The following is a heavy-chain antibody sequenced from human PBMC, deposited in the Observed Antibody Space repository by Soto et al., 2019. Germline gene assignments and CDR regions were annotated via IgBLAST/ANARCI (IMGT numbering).Heavy chain of an antibody. CDR2: IYYSGST. J-gene: IGHJ6*03. Sequence: SETLSLTCTVSGGSISSSSYYWGWIRQPPGKGLEWFGSIYYSGSTYYNPSLKSRVTISVDTSKNLFSLKLSSVTAADTAVYYCARNRGILSYYYYYYYMDVWGKGTTVTVSS. V-gene: IGHV4-39*01. CDR3: ARNRGILSYYYYYYYMDV. CDR1: GGSISSSSYY. D-gene: IGHD2-15*01.